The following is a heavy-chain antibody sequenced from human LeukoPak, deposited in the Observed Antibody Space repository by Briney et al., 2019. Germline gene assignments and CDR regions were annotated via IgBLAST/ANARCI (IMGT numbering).Heavy chain of an antibody. CDR3: AKAPEIPYGLDV. V-gene: IGHV3-23*01. Sequence: GGSLRLSCAASGFTFSSYAMSWVRQAPGKGLEWVSAISGSGGSTHYADAVKGRFTISRDNSKNTLYLQMNSLRAEDTAVYYCAKAPEIPYGLDVWGQGTTVTVSS. CDR1: GFTFSSYA. J-gene: IGHJ6*02. CDR2: ISGSGGST.